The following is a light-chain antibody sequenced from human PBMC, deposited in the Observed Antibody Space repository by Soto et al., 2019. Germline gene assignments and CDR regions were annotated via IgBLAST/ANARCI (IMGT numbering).Light chain of an antibody. V-gene: IGLV1-40*01. Sequence: QSVLTQTPSVSGAPGQRVTISCTGSSSNIGAGYDVHWYQQLPGTAPKLLIFANNIRPSGVPDRFSGSKSGTSASLAITGLQAEDEADYYCQSYDSSLSGYV. CDR1: SSNIGAGYD. J-gene: IGLJ1*01. CDR3: QSYDSSLSGYV. CDR2: ANN.